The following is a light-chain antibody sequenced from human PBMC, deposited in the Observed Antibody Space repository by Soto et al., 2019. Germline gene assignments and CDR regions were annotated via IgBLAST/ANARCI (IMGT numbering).Light chain of an antibody. CDR1: HDVDIY. V-gene: IGKV3-11*01. CDR3: QQRKYWPPLT. J-gene: IGKJ5*01. CDR2: DAS. Sequence: EAVLTQSPATLSLSPGETATLSCRASHDVDIYVAWYQQKPGQAPRLLIYDASNRATGIPARFSGSGSGTDFTLTISSLKPEDFAVYYCQQRKYWPPLTFGQGTRLE.